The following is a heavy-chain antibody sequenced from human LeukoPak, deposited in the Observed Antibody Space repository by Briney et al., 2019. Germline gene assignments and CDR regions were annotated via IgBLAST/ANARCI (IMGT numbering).Heavy chain of an antibody. D-gene: IGHD2-15*01. CDR3: ARQKRVDYFDF. CDR2: MYYTGDT. V-gene: IGHV4-59*01. J-gene: IGHJ4*02. CDR1: GVSISGYY. Sequence: PSETLSLTCSVSGVSISGYYWSWIRRPPGKGLEWIGYMYYTGDTNYNPSLKSRVTMSVDTSKNQFSLKLNSVTAADKAVYYCARQKRVDYFDFWGQGTLVTVSS.